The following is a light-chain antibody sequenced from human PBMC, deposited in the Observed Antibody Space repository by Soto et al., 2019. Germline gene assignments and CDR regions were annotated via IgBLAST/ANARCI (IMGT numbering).Light chain of an antibody. CDR1: QRFGSSN. V-gene: IGKV3-20*01. CDR3: QQYGNSPWT. Sequence: EIVLTQSPGTLSLSPGERGTLSCRASQRFGSSNLAWYQQKPGQAPRLLVYSTSSRATGIPDRFSGSGSGTDFTLTIRRLEPEDFAVYYCQQYGNSPWTFGQGTKVDIK. J-gene: IGKJ1*01. CDR2: STS.